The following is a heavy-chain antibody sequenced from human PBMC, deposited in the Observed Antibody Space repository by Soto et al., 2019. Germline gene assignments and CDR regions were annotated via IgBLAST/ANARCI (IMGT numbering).Heavy chain of an antibody. CDR3: AIALFPGIAAAQTTYGMDV. CDR2: INAGNGNT. D-gene: IGHD6-13*01. CDR1: GYTFTGYA. J-gene: IGHJ6*02. V-gene: IGHV1-3*01. Sequence: GSSVKDSCEASGYTFTGYAMHWVRQAPGQRLERMGWINAGNGNTKYSQKFQGRVTITRDTSASTAYMELSSLRSEDTAVYYCAIALFPGIAAAQTTYGMDVRGQGTTVPVSS.